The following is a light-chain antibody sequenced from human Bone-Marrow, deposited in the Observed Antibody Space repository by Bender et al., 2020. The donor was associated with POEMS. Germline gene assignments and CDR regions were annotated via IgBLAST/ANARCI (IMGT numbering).Light chain of an antibody. CDR1: SSNIGAHA. CDR3: AGWDGGLNGWV. CDR2: SSH. J-gene: IGLJ3*02. V-gene: IGLV1-44*01. Sequence: QSVLTQPPSASGTPGQRVTISCSGGSSNIGAHAVNWYQHLPGTAPKLLIYSSHRRPSEVPDRFSGSRSGTSASLAISGHQSEDEADYCWAGWDGGLNGWVFGGGTKLAVL.